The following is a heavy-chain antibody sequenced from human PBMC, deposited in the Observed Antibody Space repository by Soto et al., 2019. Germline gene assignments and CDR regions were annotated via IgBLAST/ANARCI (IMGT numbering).Heavy chain of an antibody. Sequence: QVQLQESGPGLVKPSDTLSLTCTVSGGSISSYYWTWIRQPPGKGLEWIGYIYYSGSTNYNPSLKSPGTISVATSKTQFSLKLSSVTAADTAVYYCVRLDGYYHDMDVWGKGTTVTVSS. CDR1: GGSISSYY. J-gene: IGHJ6*03. V-gene: IGHV4-59*08. CDR3: VRLDGYYHDMDV. D-gene: IGHD6-13*01. CDR2: IYYSGST.